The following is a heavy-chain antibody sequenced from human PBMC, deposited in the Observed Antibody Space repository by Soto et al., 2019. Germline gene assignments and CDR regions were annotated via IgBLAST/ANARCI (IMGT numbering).Heavy chain of an antibody. CDR1: GGTFSSYT. CDR2: IIPILGIA. J-gene: IGHJ5*02. CDR3: ARDRNCSGGSCYGAWFDP. Sequence: QVQLVQSGAEVKKPGSSVKVSCKASGGTFSSYTISWVRQAPGQGLEWMGRIIPILGIANYAQKFQGRVTSTADKSTSTAYMELSSLRSEDTAVYYCARDRNCSGGSCYGAWFDPWGQGTLVTVSS. V-gene: IGHV1-69*02. D-gene: IGHD2-15*01.